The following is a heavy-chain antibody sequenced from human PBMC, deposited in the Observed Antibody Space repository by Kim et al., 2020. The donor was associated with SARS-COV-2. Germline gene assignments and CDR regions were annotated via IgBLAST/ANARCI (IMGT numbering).Heavy chain of an antibody. CDR1: GFTFSSYS. CDR2: ISSSSSTI. J-gene: IGHJ6*02. V-gene: IGHV3-48*02. CDR3: ARDDPVQRVYYDFWSGYPLSYYGMDV. D-gene: IGHD3-3*01. Sequence: GGSLRLSCAASGFTFSSYSMNWVRQAPGKGLEWVSYISSSSSTIYYADSVKGRFTISRDNAKNSLYLQMNSLRDEDTAVYYCARDDPVQRVYYDFWSGYPLSYYGMDVWGQGTTVTVSS.